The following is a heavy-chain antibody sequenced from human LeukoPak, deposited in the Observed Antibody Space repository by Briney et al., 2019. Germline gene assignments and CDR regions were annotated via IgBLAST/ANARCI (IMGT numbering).Heavy chain of an antibody. V-gene: IGHV3-7*01. CDR3: ARAGSNWNYVY. CDR2: IKQDGSEK. CDR1: EFTFSSYS. J-gene: IGHJ4*02. Sequence: GGSLRLSCAASEFTFSSYSMNWVRQAPGKGLEWVANIKQDGSEKYYADSVKGRFTISRDNTKNSLSLQMNSLRAEDTAVYYCARAGSNWNYVYWGQGTLVTVSS. D-gene: IGHD1-7*01.